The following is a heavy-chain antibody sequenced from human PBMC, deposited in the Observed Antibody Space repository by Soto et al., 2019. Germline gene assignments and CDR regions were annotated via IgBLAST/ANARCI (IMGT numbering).Heavy chain of an antibody. Sequence: GESLKISCAASGFTFSSYWMSWVRQAPGKGLEWVANIKQDGSEKYYVDSVKGRFTISRDNAKNSLYLQMNSLRAEDTAVYYCARVQIYYYYYMDVWGKGTTVTVSS. V-gene: IGHV3-7*01. CDR1: GFTFSSYW. CDR2: IKQDGSEK. CDR3: ARVQIYYYYYMDV. J-gene: IGHJ6*03.